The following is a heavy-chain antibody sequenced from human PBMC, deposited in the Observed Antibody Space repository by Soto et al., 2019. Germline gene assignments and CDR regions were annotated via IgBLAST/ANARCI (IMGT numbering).Heavy chain of an antibody. CDR3: AKHQMKRLTGTRPPFGY. V-gene: IGHV3-23*01. CDR2: ISGSGGST. CDR1: GFTFSSYA. Sequence: GGSLRLSCAASGFTFSSYAMSWVRQAPGKGLEWVSAISGSGGSTYYADSVKGRFTISRDNSKNTLYLQMNSLRAEDTAVYYCAKHQMKRLTGTRPPFGYWGQGTLVTVSS. D-gene: IGHD1-7*01. J-gene: IGHJ4*02.